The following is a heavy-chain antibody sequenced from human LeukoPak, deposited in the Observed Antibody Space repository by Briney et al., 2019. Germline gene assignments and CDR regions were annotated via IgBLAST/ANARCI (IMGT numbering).Heavy chain of an antibody. Sequence: GASVKVSCKVSGYTLTELSMHWVRQAPGKGLEWMGGFDPEDGETIYAQKFQGRVTMTEDTSTNTAYMELSSLRSEDTAVYYCATETTVGPYDAFDIWGQGTMVTVSS. J-gene: IGHJ3*02. CDR3: ATETTVGPYDAFDI. D-gene: IGHD4-17*01. V-gene: IGHV1-24*01. CDR2: FDPEDGET. CDR1: GYTLTELS.